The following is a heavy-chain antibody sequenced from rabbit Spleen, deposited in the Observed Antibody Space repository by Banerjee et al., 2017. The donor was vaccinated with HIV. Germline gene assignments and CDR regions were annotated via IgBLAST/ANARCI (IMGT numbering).Heavy chain of an antibody. Sequence: QEQLVESGGGLVQPEGSLTLTCTASGFSFSYSDYMCWVRQPPGKGPEWIACIGAGISYTIYYATWAKGRFTISKTSSTTVTLQMTSLTAADTATYFCARDSGTSFSSYGMDLWGQGTLVTVS. V-gene: IGHV1S45*01. CDR1: GFSFSYSDY. CDR2: IGAGISYTI. D-gene: IGHD8-1*01. CDR3: ARDSGTSFSSYGMDL. J-gene: IGHJ6*01.